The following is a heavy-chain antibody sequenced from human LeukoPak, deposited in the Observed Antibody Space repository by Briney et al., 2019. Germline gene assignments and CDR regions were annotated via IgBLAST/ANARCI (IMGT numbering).Heavy chain of an antibody. CDR1: GYTFTSYG. CDR2: ISAYNGNA. CDR3: ARDRRVTMIVVVNGEFDY. J-gene: IGHJ4*02. Sequence: ASVKVSCKASGYTFTSYGISWVRQAPGQGLEWMGWISAYNGNANYAQKLQGRVTMTTDTSTSTAYMELRSLRSDDTAVYYCARDRRVTMIVVVNGEFDYWGQGTLVTVSS. V-gene: IGHV1-18*01. D-gene: IGHD3-22*01.